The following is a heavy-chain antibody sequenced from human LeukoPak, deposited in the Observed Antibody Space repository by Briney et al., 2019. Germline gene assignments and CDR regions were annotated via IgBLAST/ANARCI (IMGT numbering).Heavy chain of an antibody. CDR3: ARVGTRRGYYDILTGIDP. V-gene: IGHV4-39*01. D-gene: IGHD3-9*01. CDR1: GGSISSSNYY. CDR2: VYYSGNT. J-gene: IGHJ5*02. Sequence: PSETLSLTCTVSGGSISSSNYYWGWIRQPPGKGLECIGSVYYSGNTYYNPSLKSRVTISVDTSKNQFSLKLSSVTAADTAVYYCARVGTRRGYYDILTGIDPWGQGTLVTVSS.